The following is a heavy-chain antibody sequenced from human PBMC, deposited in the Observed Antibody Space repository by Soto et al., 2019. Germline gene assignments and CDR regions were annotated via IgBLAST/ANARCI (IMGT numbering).Heavy chain of an antibody. D-gene: IGHD6-13*01. CDR1: GGTFSSYA. J-gene: IGHJ6*02. CDR3: ARDSPPSTIAAAGPYYYYGRDV. V-gene: IGHV1-69*12. Sequence: QVQLVQSGAEVKKPGSSVKVSCKASGGTFSSYAISWVRQAPGQGLEWMGGIIPIFGTANYAQKFQGRVTITADESTSTAYMELSSLRSEDTAVYYCARDSPPSTIAAAGPYYYYGRDVWGQGTTVTVSS. CDR2: IIPIFGTA.